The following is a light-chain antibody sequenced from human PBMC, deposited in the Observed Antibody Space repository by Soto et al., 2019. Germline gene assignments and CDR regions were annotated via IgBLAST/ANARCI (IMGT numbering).Light chain of an antibody. J-gene: IGKJ2*03. CDR2: GGS. CDR3: HCHQFDSSRVYS. Sequence: EIVLTQSPVTLSLSPGERATLSCTASQSVTSTYLAWYQQKPGQSPRLIIYGGSTRASDFTDRVSGGGSGTDFPLIISTVEPDDSAVYYCHCHQFDSSRVYSFGQGTKLEI. V-gene: IGKV3-20*01. CDR1: QSVTSTY.